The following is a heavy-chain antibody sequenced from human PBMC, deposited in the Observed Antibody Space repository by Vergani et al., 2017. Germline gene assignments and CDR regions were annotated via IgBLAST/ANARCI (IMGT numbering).Heavy chain of an antibody. D-gene: IGHD6-19*01. J-gene: IGHJ5*02. CDR2: IHYSENT. CDR1: FDSIRNLY. CDR3: ASDTHSGQRADR. Sequence: VQLQESGPGLVKSSETLSLTCSVSFDSIRNLYCNWIRQPPGKGLEWIGSIHYSENTKYNPSLKTRVTMSVDTSKNQFSLTLTSVTAADTAVYYCASDTHSGQRADRWGQGILVTVTS. V-gene: IGHV4-59*11.